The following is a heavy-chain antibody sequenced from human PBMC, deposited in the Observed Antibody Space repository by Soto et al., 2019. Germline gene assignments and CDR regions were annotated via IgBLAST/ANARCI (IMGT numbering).Heavy chain of an antibody. J-gene: IGHJ4*02. D-gene: IGHD1-26*01. CDR1: GFTFSSYA. CDR3: AREEPSGEGAYDS. Sequence: QVQLVESGGGVVQPGRSLRLSCAASGFTFSSYAMHWVRQAPGKGLEWVAVISYDGSKKYYADSVKGRSTSSRDNSKNTLYLQMNSLRDEDTAVYYCAREEPSGEGAYDSWGQGTLVTVSS. V-gene: IGHV3-30-3*01. CDR2: ISYDGSKK.